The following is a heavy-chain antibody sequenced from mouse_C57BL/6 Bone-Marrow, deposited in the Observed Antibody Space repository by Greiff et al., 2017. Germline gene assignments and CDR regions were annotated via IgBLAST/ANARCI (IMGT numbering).Heavy chain of an antibody. CDR3: ARECSSSCYFGV. CDR2: IDPSDSYT. Sequence: QVQLQQPGAELVMPGASVKLSCKASGYTFTSYWMHWVKQRPGQGLEWIGEIDPSDSYTNYNQKFKGKSTLTVDKSSSTAYMQLSSLTSEDSAVYYCARECSSSCYFGVWGTGTTVTVSS. V-gene: IGHV1-69*01. D-gene: IGHD1-1*01. CDR1: GYTFTSYW. J-gene: IGHJ1*03.